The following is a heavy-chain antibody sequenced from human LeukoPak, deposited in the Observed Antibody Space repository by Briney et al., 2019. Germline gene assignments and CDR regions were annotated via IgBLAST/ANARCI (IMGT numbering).Heavy chain of an antibody. CDR3: ARAKPKNMVRGLIMRRESRYYFDY. CDR2: IGTVGDT. D-gene: IGHD3-10*01. Sequence: GGSLRLSCAASGFTFSNSDMHWVRQAAGKGLEWVSAIGTVGDTYYPGSVKGRFTISRDNSKSTLYIQMNSLRAEDTAVYYCARAKPKNMVRGLIMRRESRYYFDYWGQGTLVTVSS. J-gene: IGHJ4*02. V-gene: IGHV3-13*01. CDR1: GFTFSNSD.